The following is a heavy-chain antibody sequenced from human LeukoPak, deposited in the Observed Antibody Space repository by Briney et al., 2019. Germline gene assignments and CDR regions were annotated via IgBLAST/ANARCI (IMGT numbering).Heavy chain of an antibody. J-gene: IGHJ5*02. Sequence: GGSLRLSCAASGFTFISSAMSWVRQPPGKGLEGVASISDTCRLPYCADSVNGRFTICRDNSKNTLSLQMNSLRAADTAVYYCAKGGVRDGYSYASWGQGTLITVSS. CDR1: GFTFISSA. V-gene: IGHV3-23*01. D-gene: IGHD5-24*01. CDR3: AKGGVRDGYSYAS. CDR2: ISDTCRLP.